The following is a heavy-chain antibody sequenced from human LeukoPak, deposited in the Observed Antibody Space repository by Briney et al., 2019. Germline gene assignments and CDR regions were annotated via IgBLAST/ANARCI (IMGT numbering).Heavy chain of an antibody. J-gene: IGHJ4*02. CDR3: ARTRASIAAAAPIDY. V-gene: IGHV3-30-3*01. Sequence: GRSLRLSCAASGFTFSSYAMHWVRQAPGKGLEWVAVISYDGSNKYYADSVKGRFTISRDNSKNTLYLQMNSLRAEDTAVYYCARTRASIAAAAPIDYWGQGTLVTVSS. CDR2: ISYDGSNK. D-gene: IGHD6-13*01. CDR1: GFTFSSYA.